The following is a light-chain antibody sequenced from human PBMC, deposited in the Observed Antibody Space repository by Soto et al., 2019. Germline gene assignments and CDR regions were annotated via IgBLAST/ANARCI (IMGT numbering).Light chain of an antibody. CDR2: GAS. V-gene: IGKV3-20*01. Sequence: EIVLTQSPATLSVSPGEGATLSCRASQSVSTNLAWYQQKPGQAPRLLIDGASSRATGIPDRFSGSGSGTDFTLTISRLEPEDFAVYYCQQYGSSRWTFGQGTKVDIK. J-gene: IGKJ1*01. CDR1: QSVSTN. CDR3: QQYGSSRWT.